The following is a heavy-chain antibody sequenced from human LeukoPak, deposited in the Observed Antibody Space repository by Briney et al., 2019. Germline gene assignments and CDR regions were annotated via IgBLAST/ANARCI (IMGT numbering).Heavy chain of an antibody. CDR2: ISSSSSYI. Sequence: GGSLRLSCAASGFTFSSYSLNWVRQAPGKGLEWVSSISSSSSYIFYADSVKGRFTISRDNAKNSLYLQMNSLRAEDTAVYYCARESAAGRTRGDGFFDYWDQGTLVTVSS. J-gene: IGHJ4*02. V-gene: IGHV3-21*01. CDR1: GFTFSSYS. CDR3: ARESAAGRTRGDGFFDY. D-gene: IGHD6-13*01.